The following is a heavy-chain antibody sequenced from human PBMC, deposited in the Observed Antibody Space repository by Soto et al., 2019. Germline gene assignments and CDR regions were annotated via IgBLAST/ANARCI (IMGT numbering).Heavy chain of an antibody. CDR2: ISAYNGNT. V-gene: IGHV1-18*01. CDR3: ARDGCSSTSCRIIYYYYYMDV. D-gene: IGHD2-2*01. Sequence: ASVKVSCKASGYTFTSYGISWVRHAPGQGLEWMGWISAYNGNTNYAQKLQGRVTMTTDTSTSTAYMELRSLRSDDTAVYYCARDGCSSTSCRIIYYYYYMDVWGKGTTVTVSS. CDR1: GYTFTSYG. J-gene: IGHJ6*03.